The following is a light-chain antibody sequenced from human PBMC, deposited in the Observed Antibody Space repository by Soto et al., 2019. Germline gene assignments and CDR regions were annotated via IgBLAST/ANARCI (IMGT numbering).Light chain of an antibody. V-gene: IGKV3-15*01. CDR2: DTS. CDR3: QRYNYWPLT. Sequence: EVVMTQSPATLSVSPVECATLSCMASQGIGDILAWYHHKPGQTPILLIYDTSSTASSAPALISSSRSGTDFPPTISRLQAEDFAVYCRQRYNYWPLTFGGGTKVDI. J-gene: IGKJ4*01. CDR1: QGIGDI.